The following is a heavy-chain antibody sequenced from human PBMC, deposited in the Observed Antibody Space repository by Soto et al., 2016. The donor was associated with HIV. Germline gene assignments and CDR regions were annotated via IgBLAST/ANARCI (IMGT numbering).Heavy chain of an antibody. V-gene: IGHV1-18*01. D-gene: IGHD1-26*01. Sequence: QVQLVQSGAEVKRPGASVKVSCKASGYTFSTFGISWVRQAPGQGLEWMGWINTYNGNTNYAQKLQGRVTMTTDTSTSTAYMELRSLRSDDTAVYYCAREWNSGSYHYMDVWGKGTTVTVSS. J-gene: IGHJ6*03. CDR1: GYTFSTFG. CDR3: AREWNSGSYHYMDV. CDR2: INTYNGNT.